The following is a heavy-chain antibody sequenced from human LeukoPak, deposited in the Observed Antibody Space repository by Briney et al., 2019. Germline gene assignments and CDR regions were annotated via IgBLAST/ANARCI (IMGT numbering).Heavy chain of an antibody. V-gene: IGHV4-34*01. CDR3: AFSEWIQLWLVH. CDR1: GGSFSGYY. J-gene: IGHJ4*02. D-gene: IGHD5-18*01. CDR2: INHSGST. Sequence: PSETLSLTCAVYGGSFSGYYWSWIRQPPGKGLEWIGEINHSGSTNYNPSLKSRVTISVDTSKNQFSLKLSSVTAADTAVYYCAFSEWIQLWLVHWGQGTLVTVSS.